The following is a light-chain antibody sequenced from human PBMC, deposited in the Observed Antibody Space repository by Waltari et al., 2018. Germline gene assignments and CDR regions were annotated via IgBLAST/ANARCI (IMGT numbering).Light chain of an antibody. J-gene: IGKJ1*01. V-gene: IGKV1D-13*01. Sequence: AIQLTQSPSFLSASVGDRVTITCRTSRAPNSALAWYQRQAGKPPKLLIYDTSTLESGVPSRFSGGGTGAELTLTISSLQPEDVGTYYCQQFNEYPWTFGQGTKVEIK. CDR3: QQFNEYPWT. CDR1: RAPNSA. CDR2: DTS.